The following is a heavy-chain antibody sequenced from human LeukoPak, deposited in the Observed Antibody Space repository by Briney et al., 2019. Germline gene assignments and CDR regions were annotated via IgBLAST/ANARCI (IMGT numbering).Heavy chain of an antibody. CDR2: INPNSGGT. CDR1: GYTFTGYY. CDR3: ARDLFTLQWLVKGYYYYYMDV. J-gene: IGHJ6*03. Sequence: ASVKVSCKASGYTFTGYYMHWVRQAPGQGLEWMGWINPNSGGTNYAQKFQGRVTMTRDTSISTAYMELSRLRSDDTAVYYCARDLFTLQWLVKGYYYYYMDVWGKGTTVTVSS. V-gene: IGHV1-2*02. D-gene: IGHD6-19*01.